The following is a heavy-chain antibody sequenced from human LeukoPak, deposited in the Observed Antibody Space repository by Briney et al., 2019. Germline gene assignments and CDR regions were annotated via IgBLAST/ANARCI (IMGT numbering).Heavy chain of an antibody. CDR1: GYTFTGYY. CDR3: ARAAGVPAARYAFDI. CDR2: INPNSGGT. V-gene: IGHV1-2*04. J-gene: IGHJ3*02. Sequence: ASVKLSCKASGYTFTGYYMHWARQAPGQGLEWMGWINPNSGGTNYAQKFQGWVTMTRDTSISTAYMELSRLRSDDTAVYYCARAAGVPAARYAFDIWGQGTMVTVSS. D-gene: IGHD2-2*01.